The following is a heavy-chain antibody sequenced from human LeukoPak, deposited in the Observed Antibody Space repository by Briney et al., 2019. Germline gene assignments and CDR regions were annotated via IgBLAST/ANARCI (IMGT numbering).Heavy chain of an antibody. J-gene: IGHJ6*03. CDR3: ARISSFDLYYYYMDV. CDR2: IYPGDSDT. Sequence: GESLKISCKGSGYSFTSYWIGWVRQMPGEGLEWMGIIYPGDSDTRYSPSFQGQVTISADKSISTAYLQWSSLEASDTAMYYCARISSFDLYYYYMDVWGKGTTVTVSS. CDR1: GYSFTSYW. D-gene: IGHD6-6*01. V-gene: IGHV5-51*01.